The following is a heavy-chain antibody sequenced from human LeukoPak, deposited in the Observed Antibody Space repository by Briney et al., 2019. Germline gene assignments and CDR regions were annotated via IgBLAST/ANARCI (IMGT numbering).Heavy chain of an antibody. CDR2: ISGSGGST. CDR1: GFTFSSYA. J-gene: IGHJ6*03. Sequence: GGSLRLSCAASGFTFSSYAMSWVRQAPGKGLEWVSAISGSGGSTYYADSVKGRFTISRDNSKNTLYLQMNSLRAEDTAVYYCAKTGHSGYDNQIYYYYYMDVWGKGTTVTASS. V-gene: IGHV3-23*01. D-gene: IGHD5-12*01. CDR3: AKTGHSGYDNQIYYYYYMDV.